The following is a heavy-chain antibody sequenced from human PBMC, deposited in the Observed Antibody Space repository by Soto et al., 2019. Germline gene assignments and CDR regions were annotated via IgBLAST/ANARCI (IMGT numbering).Heavy chain of an antibody. CDR2: ISGSGGST. Sequence: HPGGSLRLSCAASGFTFSSYAMSWVRQAPGKGLEWVSAISGSGGSTYYADSVKGRFTISRDNSKNTLYLQMNSLRAEDTAVYYCVYSSSWYPTDIWGQGTMVTVSS. J-gene: IGHJ3*02. CDR1: GFTFSSYA. CDR3: VYSSSWYPTDI. D-gene: IGHD6-13*01. V-gene: IGHV3-23*01.